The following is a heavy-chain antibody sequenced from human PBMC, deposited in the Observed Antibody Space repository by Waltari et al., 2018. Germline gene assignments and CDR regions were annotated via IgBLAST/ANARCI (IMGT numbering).Heavy chain of an antibody. D-gene: IGHD3-9*01. V-gene: IGHV3-23*01. CDR1: GFTVRGNA. CDR2: IRDNDVAT. CDR3: AKPRGTTWLGYGLEN. J-gene: IGHJ4*02. Sequence: EVQLLEFGGGVVQPGASLRLSCAASGFTVRGNALSWVRQSPGKGLEWVAGIRDNDVATYYADSGKGRLFISRDTSKNTVYLQMNSLRAGDTAVYYCAKPRGTTWLGYGLENWGQGTLVSVSS.